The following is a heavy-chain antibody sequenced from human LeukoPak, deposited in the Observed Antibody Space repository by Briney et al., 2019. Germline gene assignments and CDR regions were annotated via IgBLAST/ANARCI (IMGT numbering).Heavy chain of an antibody. CDR1: GGSISSTSYY. Sequence: SETLSLTCSISGGSISSTSYYWGWIRQPPGKGLEWIGTIYYSGSTYYNPSLKSRVTISVDTSKNQFSLRLSSVTAADTAVYYCARRRYIDVWGKGTTVTVSS. CDR3: ARRRYIDV. V-gene: IGHV4-39*07. CDR2: IYYSGST. J-gene: IGHJ6*03.